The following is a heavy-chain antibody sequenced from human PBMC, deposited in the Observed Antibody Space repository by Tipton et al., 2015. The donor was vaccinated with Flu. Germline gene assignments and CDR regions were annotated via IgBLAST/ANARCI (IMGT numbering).Heavy chain of an antibody. Sequence: QLVQSGAEVKKPGASVKVSCKASGYTFTSYGISWVRQAPGQGLEWMGWISAYNGNTNYAQKLQGRVTMTTDTSTSTAYMELRSLRSDDTAVYYCARDYYPSYYDFWSGSAGFDPWGQGTLVTVSS. V-gene: IGHV1-18*01. CDR1: GYTFTSYG. J-gene: IGHJ5*02. CDR3: ARDYYPSYYDFWSGSAGFDP. CDR2: ISAYNGNT. D-gene: IGHD3-3*01.